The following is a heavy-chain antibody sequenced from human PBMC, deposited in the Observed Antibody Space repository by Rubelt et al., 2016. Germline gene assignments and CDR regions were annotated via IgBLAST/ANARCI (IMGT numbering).Heavy chain of an antibody. V-gene: IGHV4-39*01. Sequence: QLQLQESGPGLVKPSETLSLTCTVSGGSISSSSYYWGWIRQPPGKGLEWIGSIYYSGSTYYNPSLKSRVTISVETSKNQFSLKLSPVTAADTAVYYCASGYYYDSSGYWMYGQSLDYWGQGTLVTVSS. CDR3: ASGYYYDSSGYWMYGQSLDY. J-gene: IGHJ4*02. CDR2: IYYSGST. CDR1: GGSISSSSYY. D-gene: IGHD3-22*01.